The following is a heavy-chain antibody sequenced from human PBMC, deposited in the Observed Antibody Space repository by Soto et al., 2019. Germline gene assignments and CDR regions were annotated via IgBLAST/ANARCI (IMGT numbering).Heavy chain of an antibody. V-gene: IGHV3-21*01. CDR2: ISSSRGYV. Sequence: EVQLVESGGGLVKPGESLRLSCAASGFTFSSYSMNWVRQAPGKGLEWVSSISSSRGYVSYADSVKGRFTISRDNAKNSLYLQMDSPRAEDTAVNYCAGGRSLNTNMDYWGQGTLVTVPS. CDR3: AGGRSLNTNMDY. J-gene: IGHJ4*02. CDR1: GFTFSSYS. D-gene: IGHD2-15*01.